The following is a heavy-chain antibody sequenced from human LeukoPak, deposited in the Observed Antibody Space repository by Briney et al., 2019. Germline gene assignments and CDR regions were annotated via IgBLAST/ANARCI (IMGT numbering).Heavy chain of an antibody. J-gene: IGHJ6*03. Sequence: SETLSLTCAVYGGSFSGYYWSWIRQPPGKGLEWIGEINHSGSTHYNPSLKSRVTISVDTSKNQFSLRLSSVTAADTAVYYCARLAAAGTSDYYYMDVWGKGTTVTVSS. D-gene: IGHD6-13*01. CDR3: ARLAAAGTSDYYYMDV. CDR2: INHSGST. CDR1: GGSFSGYY. V-gene: IGHV4-34*01.